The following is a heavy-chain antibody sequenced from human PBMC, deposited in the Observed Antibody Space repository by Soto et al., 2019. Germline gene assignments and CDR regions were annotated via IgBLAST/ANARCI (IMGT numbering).Heavy chain of an antibody. CDR1: GGTFSSYA. CDR3: ARRRVATITTNYYYYGMDV. D-gene: IGHD5-12*01. V-gene: IGHV1-69*12. J-gene: IGHJ6*02. Sequence: QVQLVQSGAEVKKPGSSLKVSCKASGGTFSSYAISWVRQAPGQALEWMGGIIPMFGTANYAQKFQGRVTITADESTSTAYMELSSLRSEDTVVYYCARRRVATITTNYYYYGMDVWGQGTTVTVSS. CDR2: IIPMFGTA.